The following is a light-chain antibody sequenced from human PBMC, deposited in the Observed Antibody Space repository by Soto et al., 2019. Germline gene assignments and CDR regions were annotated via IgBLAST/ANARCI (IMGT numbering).Light chain of an antibody. Sequence: QTVVTQEPSLTVSPGGTGTLTCASSTGAVTSGNYPSWFQQRPGQAPRTLVYTTNSKHSWTPARFSGSLLGDKAALTVSGVQPEDEADYYCLLYYGGAQLVFGGGTKLTVL. CDR3: LLYYGGAQLV. CDR2: TTN. V-gene: IGLV7-43*01. CDR1: TGAVTSGNY. J-gene: IGLJ3*02.